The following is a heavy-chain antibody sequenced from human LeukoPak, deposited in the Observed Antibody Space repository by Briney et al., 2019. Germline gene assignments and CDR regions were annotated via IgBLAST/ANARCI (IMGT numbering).Heavy chain of an antibody. CDR3: ARGPGGYSYGFYFDY. J-gene: IGHJ4*02. D-gene: IGHD5-18*01. CDR2: INHSGST. Sequence: SETLSLTCAVYGGSFSGYYWSWIRQPPGKGLEWIGEINHSGSTNYNPSLKSRVAISVDTSESQFSLKLSSVTAADTAVYYCARGPGGYSYGFYFDYWGQGTLVTVSS. CDR1: GGSFSGYY. V-gene: IGHV4-34*01.